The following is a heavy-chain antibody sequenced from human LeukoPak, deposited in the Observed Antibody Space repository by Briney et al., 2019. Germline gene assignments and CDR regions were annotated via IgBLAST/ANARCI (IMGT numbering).Heavy chain of an antibody. V-gene: IGHV4-59*01. CDR1: GGSISTYY. Sequence: SETLSLTCTVSGGSISTYYWSWIRQPPGKGLEWIGYIYYSGSTNYNPSLKSRVTISVDTSKNQFSLKLSSVTAADTAVYYCARVLSDSNGWYHFDYRGQGTLVTVSS. D-gene: IGHD6-19*01. J-gene: IGHJ4*02. CDR2: IYYSGST. CDR3: ARVLSDSNGWYHFDY.